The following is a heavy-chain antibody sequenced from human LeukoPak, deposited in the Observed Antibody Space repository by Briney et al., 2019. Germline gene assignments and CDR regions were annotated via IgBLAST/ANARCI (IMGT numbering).Heavy chain of an antibody. J-gene: IGHJ4*02. CDR3: ARDHHNSSWYFQFDY. V-gene: IGHV4-59*01. Sequence: ASETLSLTCTVSGGSISGDHWSWVRQPPGKGLEWIGYIHYSGKTTYNPSLKTRVVISVDTSKNQFSLKLSAVTSADTAVYYCARDHHNSSWYFQFDYWGQGTLVTVSS. D-gene: IGHD6-13*01. CDR2: IHYSGKT. CDR1: GGSISGDH.